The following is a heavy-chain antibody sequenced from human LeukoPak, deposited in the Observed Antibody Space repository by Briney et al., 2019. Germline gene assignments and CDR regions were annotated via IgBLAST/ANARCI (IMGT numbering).Heavy chain of an antibody. J-gene: IGHJ4*02. CDR3: ARGGITMVRGGFDY. V-gene: IGHV3-15*01. Sequence: GGSLRLSCAASGFTFRDAGMSWVRQAPGKGLEWVGRIRSETDGGTTDYAAPVKGRFTISRDDSKSTVYLQMNSLRAEDTAVYYCARGGITMVRGGFDYWGQGTLVTVSS. CDR1: GFTFRDAG. D-gene: IGHD3-10*01. CDR2: IRSETDGGTT.